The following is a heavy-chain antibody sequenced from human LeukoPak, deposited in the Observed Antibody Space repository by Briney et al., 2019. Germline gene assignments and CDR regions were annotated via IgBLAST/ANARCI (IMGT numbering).Heavy chain of an antibody. CDR1: GFTFGDYT. D-gene: IGHD3-10*01. V-gene: IGHV3-49*04. Sequence: GGSLRLSCRGSGFTFGDYTVSWVRQARGKGLEWVGFIRSKMHGGTPAFSDSVRGRFTISRDDYKSTSFLQINSLKIEDTAVYYCTRRVRGVPDAFDIWGHGALVTVSS. CDR2: IRSKMHGGTP. CDR3: TRRVRGVPDAFDI. J-gene: IGHJ3*02.